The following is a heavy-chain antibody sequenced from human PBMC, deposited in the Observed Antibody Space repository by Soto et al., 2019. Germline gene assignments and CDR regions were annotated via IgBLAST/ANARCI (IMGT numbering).Heavy chain of an antibody. CDR3: ARQLAYCGGDCYTEPIDY. V-gene: IGHV1-2*06. CDR2: INPNTGGT. Sequence: ASVKVSCKASGYAFTKYYVLWVRQAPGQGLEWVGRINPNTGGTNYAQKFQDRVTMTRDTSITTAYMELSRLRSDGTAVYYCARQLAYCGGDCYTEPIDYWGQGTQVTVSS. J-gene: IGHJ4*02. D-gene: IGHD2-21*02. CDR1: GYAFTKYY.